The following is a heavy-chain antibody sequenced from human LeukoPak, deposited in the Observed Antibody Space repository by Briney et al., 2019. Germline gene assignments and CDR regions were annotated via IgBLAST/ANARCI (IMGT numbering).Heavy chain of an antibody. V-gene: IGHV4-39*02. Sequence: AETLSLTCTVSGDSISRSTYYWAWIRQPPGKGLEWIGSVYYGRSPYFNPSLESRATISVDTSKNHFSLKMSSVTAADTAVYYCAGSSGTGTFSYWGQGTLVTVSS. CDR1: GDSISRSTYY. J-gene: IGHJ4*02. CDR2: VYYGRSP. D-gene: IGHD6-25*01. CDR3: AGSSGTGTFSY.